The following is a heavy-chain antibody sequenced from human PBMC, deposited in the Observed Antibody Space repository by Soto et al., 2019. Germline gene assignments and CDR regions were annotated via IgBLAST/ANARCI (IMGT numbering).Heavy chain of an antibody. Sequence: PSETLSLTCAVYGGSFSGYYWSWIRQPPGKGLEWIGEINHSGSTNYNPSLKSRVTISVDTSKNQFSLKLSSVTAADTAVYYCARGVLGRARYYDFWSGYYTFDYWGQGTLVTV. CDR3: ARGVLGRARYYDFWSGYYTFDY. D-gene: IGHD3-3*01. CDR1: GGSFSGYY. J-gene: IGHJ4*02. V-gene: IGHV4-34*01. CDR2: INHSGST.